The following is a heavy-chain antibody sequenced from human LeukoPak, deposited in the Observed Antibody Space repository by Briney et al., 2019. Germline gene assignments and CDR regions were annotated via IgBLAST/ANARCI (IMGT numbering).Heavy chain of an antibody. CDR1: GVTLSSYS. J-gene: IGHJ6*02. CDR3: AKAASSSWPSYYYGMDV. V-gene: IGHV3-23*01. Sequence: GGSLRLSCAASGVTLSSYSMSWVRQAPGKGLEWVSVITGSGGNTYYADSVKGRFTISKDNSKNTVCLQMSSLRVDDTAVYYCAKAASSSWPSYYYGMDVWGQGTTVTVSS. CDR2: ITGSGGNT. D-gene: IGHD6-13*01.